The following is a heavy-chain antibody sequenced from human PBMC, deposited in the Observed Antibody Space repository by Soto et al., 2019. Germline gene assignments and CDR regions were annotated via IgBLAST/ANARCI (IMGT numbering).Heavy chain of an antibody. CDR3: ARAKPGSSGWGSFDY. V-gene: IGHV3-73*01. CDR1: GFTFSGSA. D-gene: IGHD6-19*01. CDR2: IRTRDNSYAT. Sequence: GGSLRLSCAASGFTFSGSAMHWVRQASGKGLEWVGRIRTRDNSYATEFAEPVKGRFTISRDDSMHTVDLQMNSLKTEDTAVYYCARAKPGSSGWGSFDYWGQGTQVTVSS. J-gene: IGHJ4*02.